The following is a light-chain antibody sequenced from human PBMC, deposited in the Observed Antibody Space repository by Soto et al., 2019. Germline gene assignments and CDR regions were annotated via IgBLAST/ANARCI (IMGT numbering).Light chain of an antibody. Sequence: QSVLAQPASVSGSPGQSTIISCTGTSSDVGGYNYVSWYQQHPGKAPKFLIYEVDNRASGVPDRFSASKSGTSASLAITGLQGEDEANYYCQSYDTSLSGVIFGAGTKLTVL. CDR3: QSYDTSLSGVI. J-gene: IGLJ2*01. CDR2: EVD. CDR1: SSDVGGYNY. V-gene: IGLV2-14*01.